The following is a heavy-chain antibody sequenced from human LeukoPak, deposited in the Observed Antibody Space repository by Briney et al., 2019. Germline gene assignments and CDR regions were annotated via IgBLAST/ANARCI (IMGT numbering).Heavy chain of an antibody. CDR1: GYTFTSYG. D-gene: IGHD2-15*01. Sequence: ASVKVSCKASGYTFTSYGISWVRQAPGQGLEWMGWISAYSGNTNYAQKLQGRVTMTTDTSTSTAYMELRSLRSDDTAVYYCATHNCSGGSCYDLYFDYWGQGTLVTVSS. CDR3: ATHNCSGGSCYDLYFDY. J-gene: IGHJ4*02. V-gene: IGHV1-18*01. CDR2: ISAYSGNT.